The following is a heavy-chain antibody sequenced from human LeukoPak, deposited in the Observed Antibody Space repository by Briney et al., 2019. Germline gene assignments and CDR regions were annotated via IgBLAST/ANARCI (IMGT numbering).Heavy chain of an antibody. J-gene: IGHJ5*02. CDR2: MNPNTGNT. CDR3: AGDIRGSRWFEP. Sequence: ASVKVSCKASGYTFTSLDVNWVRQATGQGLEWIGWMNPNTGNTGYAQKFQGRVTMTRDTSINTAYMELSSLRSEDTAVYYCAGDIRGSRWFEPWGQGTLVTVSS. V-gene: IGHV1-8*01. CDR1: GYTFTSLD.